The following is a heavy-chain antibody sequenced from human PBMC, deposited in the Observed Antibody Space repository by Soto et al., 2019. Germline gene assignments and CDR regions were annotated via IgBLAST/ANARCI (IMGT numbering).Heavy chain of an antibody. CDR1: GFTVSSNY. Sequence: PGGSLRLSCAASGFTVSSNYMSWVRQAPGKGLEWVSVIYSGGSTYYADSVKGRFTISRDNSKNTLYLQMNSLGAEDTAVYYCARDTQWLAQDYWGQGTLVTV. CDR2: IYSGGST. V-gene: IGHV3-53*01. D-gene: IGHD6-19*01. CDR3: ARDTQWLAQDY. J-gene: IGHJ4*02.